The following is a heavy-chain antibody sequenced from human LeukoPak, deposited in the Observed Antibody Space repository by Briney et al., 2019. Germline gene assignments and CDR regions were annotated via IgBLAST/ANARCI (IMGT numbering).Heavy chain of an antibody. D-gene: IGHD3-22*01. CDR1: GYSFTNYG. V-gene: IGHV1-18*01. Sequence: ASVKVSCKASGYSFTNYGFTWVRQAPGQGLEWMGWDSAYNGNTDYAQKFQGRVTMTTDTSASTAYMELRSLRSDDTAVYYCAKGLKSVDSSGYAYYYYYGMEVWGQGTTVTVSS. J-gene: IGHJ6*02. CDR3: AKGLKSVDSSGYAYYYYYGMEV. CDR2: DSAYNGNT.